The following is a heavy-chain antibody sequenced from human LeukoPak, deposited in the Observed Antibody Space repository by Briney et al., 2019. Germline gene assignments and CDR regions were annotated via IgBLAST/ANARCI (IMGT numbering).Heavy chain of an antibody. V-gene: IGHV4-59*01. CDR1: GDSISSYY. CDR2: IYDSGKT. D-gene: IGHD3-16*01. CDR3: ARGGGTLDY. J-gene: IGHJ4*02. Sequence: SETLSLTCTVSGDSISSYYWSWIRQPPGKGPEWIGYIYDSGKTNYNASLISRVTISVDTSKNQFSLKLTSVTPADTAVYYGARGGGTLDYWGQGTLVTVSS.